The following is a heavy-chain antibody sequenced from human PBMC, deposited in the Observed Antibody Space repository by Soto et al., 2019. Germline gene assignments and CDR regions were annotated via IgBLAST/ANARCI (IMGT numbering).Heavy chain of an antibody. V-gene: IGHV1-69*12. CDR1: GGTFSSYA. Sequence: QVQLVQSGAEVKKPGSSVKVSCKASGGTFSSYAISWVRQAPGQGLEWMGGIIPIFGTANYAQKFQGRVTITADESTSTAYMELSSQRSEDTAVYYCASRITGTIYYYYGMDVWGQGTTVTVSS. CDR3: ASRITGTIYYYYGMDV. D-gene: IGHD1-7*01. J-gene: IGHJ6*02. CDR2: IIPIFGTA.